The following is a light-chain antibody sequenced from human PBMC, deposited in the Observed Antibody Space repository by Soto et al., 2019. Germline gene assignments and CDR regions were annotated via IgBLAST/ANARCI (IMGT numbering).Light chain of an antibody. CDR2: EVS. Sequence: QSVLTQPASVSGSPGQSITISCTGTSSDVGGYNYVSWYQQHPGKAPKLMIYEVSNRPSGVSDRFSGSKSGNTASLTISGLQAEDDADYYCSSYTSSSTLYVFGTGTKVTLL. CDR3: SSYTSSSTLYV. V-gene: IGLV2-14*01. CDR1: SSDVGGYNY. J-gene: IGLJ1*01.